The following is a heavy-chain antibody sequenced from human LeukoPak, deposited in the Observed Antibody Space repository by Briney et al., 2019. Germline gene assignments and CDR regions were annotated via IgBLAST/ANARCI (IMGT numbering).Heavy chain of an antibody. V-gene: IGHV3-7*01. D-gene: IGHD3-16*01. CDR3: ARDWGGEGRPTDY. Sequence: GGSLRLSCAASGFTFSSYAMSWVRQAPGKGLEWVANIKGDGSKKNYVASVKGRFTISRDNAKNSLYLQMNSLRAEDTAVYYCARDWGGEGRPTDYWGQGTLVTVSS. J-gene: IGHJ4*02. CDR2: IKGDGSKK. CDR1: GFTFSSYA.